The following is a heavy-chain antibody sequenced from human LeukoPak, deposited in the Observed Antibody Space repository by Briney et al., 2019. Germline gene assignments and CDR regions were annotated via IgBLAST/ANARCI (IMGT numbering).Heavy chain of an antibody. CDR2: ISSSSSYI. D-gene: IGHD5-18*01. Sequence: GGTLRLSCAASGFTFSSYSMNWVRQAPGKGLEWVSYISSSSSYIYYAESVKGRFTISRDNAKNSLYLQMNSLRAEDTAVYYCAGPSGYSYGFFYLGQGTLVTGSS. CDR3: AGPSGYSYGFFY. J-gene: IGHJ4*02. V-gene: IGHV3-21*01. CDR1: GFTFSSYS.